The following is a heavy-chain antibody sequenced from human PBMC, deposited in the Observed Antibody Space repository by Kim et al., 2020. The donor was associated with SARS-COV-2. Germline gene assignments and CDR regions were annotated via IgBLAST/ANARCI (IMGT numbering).Heavy chain of an antibody. J-gene: IGHJ4*02. Sequence: GGSLRLSCAASGFTFSNYAMSWVRQAPGKGLEWISGIGNTETYTYYADSVKGRFTISRDNSKNTLFLQMSSLRAEDTALYYCAKGRRYCTGGSCSLQDYWGRGTLVTVSS. V-gene: IGHV3-23*01. CDR1: GFTFSNYA. D-gene: IGHD2-8*02. CDR3: AKGRRYCTGGSCSLQDY. CDR2: IGNTETYT.